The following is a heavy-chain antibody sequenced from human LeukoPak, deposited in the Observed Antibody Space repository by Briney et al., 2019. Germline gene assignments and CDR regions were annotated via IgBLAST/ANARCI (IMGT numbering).Heavy chain of an antibody. CDR2: ISWNSGSI. D-gene: IGHD4-11*01. V-gene: IGHV3-9*01. CDR1: GFTFDDYA. Sequence: PGGSLRLSCAASGFTFDDYAMHWVRHAPAKGLEWVSGISWNSGSIGYADSVKGRFTISRDNAKNSLYLQMNSLRAEDTALYYCARDITIYYCYGMDVRVQGTTATVSS. CDR3: ARDITIYYCYGMDV. J-gene: IGHJ6*02.